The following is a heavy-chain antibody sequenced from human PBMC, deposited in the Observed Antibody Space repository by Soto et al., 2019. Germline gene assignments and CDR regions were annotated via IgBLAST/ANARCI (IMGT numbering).Heavy chain of an antibody. CDR1: GGTFSRYA. D-gene: IGHD3-22*01. CDR2: IIPVFGAT. Sequence: QVQLVQSGAEVKKPGSSVKVSCKAYGGTFSRYAFSWVRQAPGQGLEWMGGIIPVFGATNYAQTFQGRDTITPDASTSTAYMELSSLRSEDTAVYYCAGSPEWSYALSQLVITTFAFYWGQGTLVTVSP. J-gene: IGHJ4*02. CDR3: AGSPEWSYALSQLVITTFAFY. V-gene: IGHV1-69*01.